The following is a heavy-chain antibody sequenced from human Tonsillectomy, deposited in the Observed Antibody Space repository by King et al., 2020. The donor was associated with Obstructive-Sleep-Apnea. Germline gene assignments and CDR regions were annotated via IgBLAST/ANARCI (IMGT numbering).Heavy chain of an antibody. CDR1: GGSISRYY. V-gene: IGHV4-59*08. J-gene: IGHJ4*02. Sequence: QLQESGPGLVKPSETLSLTCTVAGGSISRYYWRWIRQPPGRGLEWIGYISYSGSTNYKPSLKSRVTISVDTSKNQFSLKLSSVTAADTAVYYCARSLDSSGYYYTNYWGQGTLVTVSS. CDR2: ISYSGST. D-gene: IGHD3-22*01. CDR3: ARSLDSSGYYYTNY.